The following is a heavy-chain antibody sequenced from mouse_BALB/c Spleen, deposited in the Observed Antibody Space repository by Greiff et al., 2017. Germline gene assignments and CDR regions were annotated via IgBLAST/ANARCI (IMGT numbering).Heavy chain of an antibody. D-gene: IGHD2-1*01. Sequence: QVQLQQSGAELARPGASVKMSCKASGYTFTSYTMHWVKQRPGQGLEWIGYINPSSGYTNYNQKFKDKATLTADKSSSTAYMQLGSLTSEDSAVYYCASYYGNYGAMDYWGQGTSVTVSS. J-gene: IGHJ4*01. V-gene: IGHV1-4*01. CDR2: INPSSGYT. CDR1: GYTFTSYT. CDR3: ASYYGNYGAMDY.